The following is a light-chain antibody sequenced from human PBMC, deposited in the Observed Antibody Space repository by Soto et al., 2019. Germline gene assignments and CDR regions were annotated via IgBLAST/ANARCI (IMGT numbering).Light chain of an antibody. CDR1: SSNIGNNY. CDR3: GTWDSSLSAL. CDR2: DNN. Sequence: QSVLTQPPSVSAAPGQKVTISCSGSSSNIGNNYVSWYQQLPGTAPKLLIYDNNKQPSGIPDRFSGSKSGTSATLGITGLQTGDEADYYCGTWDSSLSALFGGGTKLTVL. V-gene: IGLV1-51*01. J-gene: IGLJ2*01.